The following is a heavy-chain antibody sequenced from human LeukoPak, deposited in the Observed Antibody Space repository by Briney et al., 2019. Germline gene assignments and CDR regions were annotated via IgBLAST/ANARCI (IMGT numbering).Heavy chain of an antibody. CDR2: INQDGSQK. CDR3: GRVGAYYGSGSYSDY. D-gene: IGHD3-10*01. V-gene: IGHV3-7*01. Sequence: GGSLRPSCAASGFTFSSYWMSWVRQAPGKGLEWVANINQDGSQKYHVDSVKGRFTISRDNAKKSLYLQMNSLRAEDTAVYYCGRVGAYYGSGSYSDYWGQGTLVTVSS. CDR1: GFTFSSYW. J-gene: IGHJ4*02.